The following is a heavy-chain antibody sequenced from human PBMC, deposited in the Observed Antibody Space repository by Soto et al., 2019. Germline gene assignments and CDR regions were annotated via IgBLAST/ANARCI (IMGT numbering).Heavy chain of an antibody. Sequence: EVQLVESGGGLVQPGGSLRLSCAASGFTFSNHDMHWVRQATGKGLEWVSGIGIVGDTYYSASVKGRFTISRENAENSLYLQMNSLRAGHTAVYYCARDREGGAFDIWGQGTMVSVSS. CDR2: IGIVGDT. J-gene: IGHJ3*02. CDR3: ARDREGGAFDI. CDR1: GFTFSNHD. D-gene: IGHD2-15*01. V-gene: IGHV3-13*04.